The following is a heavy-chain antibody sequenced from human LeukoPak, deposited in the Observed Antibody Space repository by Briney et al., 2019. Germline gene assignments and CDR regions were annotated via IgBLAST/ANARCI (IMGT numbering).Heavy chain of an antibody. CDR2: IYYSGST. J-gene: IGHJ4*02. CDR1: GDSIGSSTYY. Sequence: SETLSLTCTVSGDSIGSSTYYGGWIRQPPGKGLEWIGSIYYSGSTYYSPSLKSRVTMSIDTSKNQFSLKLSSVTAADTAIYYCAKTSATSDHWGQGALVTVSS. V-gene: IGHV4-39*01. CDR3: AKTSATSDH.